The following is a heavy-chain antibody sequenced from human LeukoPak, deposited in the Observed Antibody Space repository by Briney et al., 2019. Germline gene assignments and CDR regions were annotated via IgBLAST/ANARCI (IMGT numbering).Heavy chain of an antibody. CDR1: GFTFSSYS. J-gene: IGHJ4*02. CDR2: ISSSSSYI. V-gene: IGHV3-21*01. Sequence: PGGSLRLSCAASGFTFSSYSMNWVRQAPGKGLEWVSSISSSSSYIYYADSVKGRFTISRDNAKNTLYLQMNSLRAEDTAVYYCARDWQQWLGGYFDYWGQGTLVTVSS. CDR3: ARDWQQWLGGYFDY. D-gene: IGHD6-19*01.